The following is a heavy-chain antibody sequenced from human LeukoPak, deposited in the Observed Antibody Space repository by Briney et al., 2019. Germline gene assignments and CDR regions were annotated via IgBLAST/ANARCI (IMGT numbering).Heavy chain of an antibody. CDR2: IYHSGST. V-gene: IGHV4-30-2*01. CDR1: GGSISSGGYS. J-gene: IGHJ5*02. D-gene: IGHD4-17*01. CDR3: AREVTTVTTGGWFDP. Sequence: SQTLSLTCAVSGGSISSGGYSCSWIRQPPGKGLEWIGYIYHSGSTYYNPSLKSRVTISVDRSKNQFSLKLSSVTAADTAVYYCAREVTTVTTGGWFDPWGQGTLVTVSS.